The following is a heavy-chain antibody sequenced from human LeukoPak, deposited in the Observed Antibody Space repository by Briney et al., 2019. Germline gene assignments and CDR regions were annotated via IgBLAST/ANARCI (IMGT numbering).Heavy chain of an antibody. J-gene: IGHJ4*02. CDR3: ARSKEGAAAGTYFDY. V-gene: IGHV3-53*01. Sequence: PGGSLRLSCAASGFTVSSNYMSWVRQAPGKGLEWVSVIYSGGSTYYADSVKGRFTISRDNSKNTLYLQTNSLGAEDTAVYYCARSKEGAAAGTYFDYWGQGTLVTVSS. CDR2: IYSGGST. CDR1: GFTVSSNY. D-gene: IGHD6-13*01.